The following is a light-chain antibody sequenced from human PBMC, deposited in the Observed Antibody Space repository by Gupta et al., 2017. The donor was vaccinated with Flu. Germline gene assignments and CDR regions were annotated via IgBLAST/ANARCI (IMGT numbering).Light chain of an antibody. CDR2: GNN. CDR3: QSYDSSLSGSV. CDR1: SSNIGAGYD. J-gene: IGLJ3*02. V-gene: IGLV1-40*01. Sequence: QSVLTQPPSVSGAPGQRVTIPCTGSSSNIGAGYDVNWYQQLPGTAPKLLIYGNNNRPSGVPDRFSGSKSGTSASLAITGLQAEDDADYYCQSYDSSLSGSVFGGGTKLTGL.